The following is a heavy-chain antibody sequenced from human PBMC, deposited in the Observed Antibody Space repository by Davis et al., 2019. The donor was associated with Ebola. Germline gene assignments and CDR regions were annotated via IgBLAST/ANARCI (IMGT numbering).Heavy chain of an antibody. Sequence: PGGSLRLSCAASGFTFSRYDMHWVRQGTGKGLEWVSAIGAAGDPTYADSVKGRFAISRDNAKNSLFLQMDNLRAGDTAVYYCVKGGFNHYHGLDVWGQGTTVTVSS. V-gene: IGHV3-13*05. J-gene: IGHJ6*02. D-gene: IGHD3-16*01. CDR3: VKGGFNHYHGLDV. CDR2: IGAAGDP. CDR1: GFTFSRYD.